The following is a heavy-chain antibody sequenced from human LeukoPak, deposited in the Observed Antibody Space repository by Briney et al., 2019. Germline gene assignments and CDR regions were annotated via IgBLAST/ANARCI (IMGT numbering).Heavy chain of an antibody. D-gene: IGHD3-22*01. CDR1: GHSISSGYY. CDR2: IFYSGST. Sequence: SETLSLTCAVSGHSISSGYYWGWIRQPPGKGLEWIGSIFYSGSTYYNPSLKSRVTISVDTSKNQFSLKLSSVTAADTAVYYCARSNTYYDSSPEAYWGQGTLVTVSS. J-gene: IGHJ4*02. V-gene: IGHV4-38-2*01. CDR3: ARSNTYYDSSPEAY.